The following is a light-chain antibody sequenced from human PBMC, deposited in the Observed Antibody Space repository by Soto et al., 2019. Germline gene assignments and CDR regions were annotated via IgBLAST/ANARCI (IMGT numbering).Light chain of an antibody. J-gene: IGKJ1*01. CDR1: QTISVS. V-gene: IGKV1-5*01. CDR3: QQYAKYST. Sequence: IQMTQSPSTLSASVGDTVTITCRASQTISVSLAWYQQKPGKAPNLLIYDASTLQGGVPSRFSGSGSGTEFTLTVTSLQPEDFATYFCQQYAKYSTLGHGTKVDIK. CDR2: DAS.